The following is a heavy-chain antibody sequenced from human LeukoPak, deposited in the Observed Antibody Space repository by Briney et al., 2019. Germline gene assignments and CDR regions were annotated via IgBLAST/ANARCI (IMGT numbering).Heavy chain of an antibody. CDR2: INPSGGST. J-gene: IGHJ3*02. Sequence: RASVKVSCKASGYTFTSYYMHWVRQAPGQGLEWMGIINPSGGSTSYAQKFQGRVTMTSVTSTSTVYMELTSLRSEDTAVYYCATGEYAFDIWGQGTMVTVSS. CDR1: GYTFTSYY. V-gene: IGHV1-46*01. CDR3: ATGEYAFDI.